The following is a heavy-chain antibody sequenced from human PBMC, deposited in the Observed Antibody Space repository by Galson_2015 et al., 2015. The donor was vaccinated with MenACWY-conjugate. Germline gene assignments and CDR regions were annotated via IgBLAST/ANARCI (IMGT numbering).Heavy chain of an antibody. Sequence: SLRLSCAASGFTFSDYYMSWIRQAPGKGLEWVSYISSSSSYTNYADSVKGRFTISRDNAKNSLYLQMNSLRAEDTAVYYCARDSSGSYYYYGMGVWGQGTTVTVSS. D-gene: IGHD3-22*01. CDR2: ISSSSSYT. V-gene: IGHV3-11*05. CDR3: ARDSSGSYYYYGMGV. CDR1: GFTFSDYY. J-gene: IGHJ6*02.